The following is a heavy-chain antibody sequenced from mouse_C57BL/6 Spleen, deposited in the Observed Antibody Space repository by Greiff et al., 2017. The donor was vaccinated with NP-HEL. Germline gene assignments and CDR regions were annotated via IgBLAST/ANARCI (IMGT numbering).Heavy chain of an antibody. V-gene: IGHV1-53*01. CDR2: INPSNGGT. CDR3: ARTQNYYYGRDFDY. J-gene: IGHJ2*01. CDR1: GYTFTSYW. Sequence: QVQLQQSGTELVKPGASVKLSCKASGYTFTSYWMHWVKQRPGQGLEWIGNINPSNGGTNYNEKFKSKATLTVDKSSSTAYMQLSSLTSEDSAVYYWARTQNYYYGRDFDYWGQGTTLTVSS. D-gene: IGHD1-1*01.